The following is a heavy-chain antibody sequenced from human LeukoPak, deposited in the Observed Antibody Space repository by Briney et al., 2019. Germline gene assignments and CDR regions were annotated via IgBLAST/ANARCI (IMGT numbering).Heavy chain of an antibody. D-gene: IGHD3-10*01. CDR1: GGTFNSYA. J-gene: IGHJ4*02. Sequence: ASVKVSCKASGGTFNSYAISWVRQAPGQGLEWMGRIIPIFGTANYARKFQGRVTITTDESTSTAYMELSSLRSEDTAVYYCARDPSPYGSGSYHFDYWGQGTLVTVSS. V-gene: IGHV1-69*05. CDR3: ARDPSPYGSGSYHFDY. CDR2: IIPIFGTA.